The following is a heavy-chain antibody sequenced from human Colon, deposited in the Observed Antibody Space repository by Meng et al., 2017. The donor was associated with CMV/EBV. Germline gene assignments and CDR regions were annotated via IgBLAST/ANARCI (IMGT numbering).Heavy chain of an antibody. J-gene: IGHJ4*02. CDR2: ISGHNGNT. CDR1: GYTFSMFG. D-gene: IGHD2-8*01. CDR3: AKGHTYCSTGNCYPDY. V-gene: IGHV1-18*01. Sequence: ASVKVSCKASGYTFSMFGVSWVRQAPGQGLEWMGWISGHNGNTNYAQKYQGRVTLTTDTSTSTAYMELRSLRSDDTAVYYCAKGHTYCSTGNCYPDYWGQGTLVTVSS.